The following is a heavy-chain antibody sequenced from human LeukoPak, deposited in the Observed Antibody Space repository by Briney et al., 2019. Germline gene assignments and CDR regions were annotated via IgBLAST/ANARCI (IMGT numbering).Heavy chain of an antibody. D-gene: IGHD3-10*01. CDR3: ARHVSGIYGSRGDFDY. J-gene: IGHJ4*02. V-gene: IGHV4-39*01. Sequence: PSETLSLTCTVSGDSMIDNNFYWGWTRQSPQKGLEWIASIYYNGKSLYNPSLKSRVTISVDASKNQFSLKLNSVTAADTAVYYCARHVSGIYGSRGDFDYWGPGTLVTVSS. CDR1: GDSMIDNNFY. CDR2: IYYNGKS.